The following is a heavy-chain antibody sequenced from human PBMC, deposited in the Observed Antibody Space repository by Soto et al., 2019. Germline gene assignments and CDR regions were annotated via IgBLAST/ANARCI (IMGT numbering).Heavy chain of an antibody. CDR2: IYHTGTT. J-gene: IGHJ4*02. CDR3: AKISAGSTDETMFTVFDH. CDR1: GDSIRSSY. Sequence: LSLTCTVSGDSIRSSYWTWIRQAPGRGLEWIGDIYHTGTTNYNPSLKSRVSISVDTSKNQFSLRLRSVTAADTAIYFCAKISAGSTDETMFTVFDHRGQGTLVTVSS. V-gene: IGHV4-59*03. D-gene: IGHD6-13*01.